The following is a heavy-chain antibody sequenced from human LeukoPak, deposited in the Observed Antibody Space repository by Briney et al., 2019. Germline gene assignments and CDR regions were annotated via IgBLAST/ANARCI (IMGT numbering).Heavy chain of an antibody. V-gene: IGHV1-69*04. CDR1: GGTFSSYA. CDR3: AGGGKTTFGMDV. J-gene: IGHJ6*02. D-gene: IGHD1-1*01. CDR2: IIPILGIA. Sequence: GSSVKVSCKASGGTFSSYAISWVRQAPGQGLEWMGRIIPILGIANYAQKFQGRVTITADKSTSTAYMELSSLRSEDTAVYYCAGGGKTTFGMDVWGQGTTVTVSS.